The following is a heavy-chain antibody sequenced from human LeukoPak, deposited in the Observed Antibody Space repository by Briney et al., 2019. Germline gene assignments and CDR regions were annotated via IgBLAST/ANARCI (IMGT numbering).Heavy chain of an antibody. CDR2: ISSRSSDA. CDR3: ARDWSYFDY. CDR1: GFIFSDYY. V-gene: IGHV3-11*05. J-gene: IGHJ4*02. Sequence: GGSLRLSCAVSGFIFSDYYMSWIRQAPGKGLEWVSYISSRSSDANYADSVKDRFTISRDNARNSVYLQMNSLRAEDTAVYYCARDWSYFDYWGRGTPVTVSS.